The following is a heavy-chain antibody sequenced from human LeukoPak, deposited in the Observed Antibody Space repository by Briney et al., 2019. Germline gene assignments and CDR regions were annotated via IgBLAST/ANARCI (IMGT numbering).Heavy chain of an antibody. CDR2: IIPILGIA. J-gene: IGHJ4*02. V-gene: IGHV1-69*04. CDR1: GGTFSSYT. Sequence: SVKVSCKASGGTFSSYTISWVRQAPGQGLEWMGRIIPILGIANYAQKLQGRVTITADKSTSTAYMELSSLRSEDTAVYYCARDLYSAGARGKYCSSTSCYGGYWGQGTLVTVSS. D-gene: IGHD2-2*01. CDR3: ARDLYSAGARGKYCSSTSCYGGY.